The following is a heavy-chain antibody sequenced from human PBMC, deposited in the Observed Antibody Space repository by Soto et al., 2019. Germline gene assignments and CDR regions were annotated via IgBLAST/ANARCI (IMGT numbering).Heavy chain of an antibody. J-gene: IGHJ4*02. CDR2: IKEDGSEK. CDR1: GFTFSSYW. Sequence: EVQLLESGGGLVQPGGSLRLSCVASGFTFSSYWMSWVRQAPGKGPEWVANIKEDGSEKYYVDSVKGRFTISRDNVKNSLYLQMNSLRAEDTAVYYCGRGYARCDYWGQGTLVTVSS. CDR3: GRGYARCDY. V-gene: IGHV3-7*03. D-gene: IGHD2-15*01.